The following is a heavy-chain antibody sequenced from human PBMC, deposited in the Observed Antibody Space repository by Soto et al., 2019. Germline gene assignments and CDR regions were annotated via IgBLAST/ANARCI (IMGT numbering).Heavy chain of an antibody. CDR3: SRGTYYPQSSGLHADY. CDR1: GFSFNDYA. Sequence: GGSLRLSCATSGFSFNDYAIYWVRQAPGQGLEWVAIISSDGHHQFYLDNLRGRFTVSRDNSKNTLYLQMNSLRPEDTAVYYCSRGTYYPQSSGLHADYWGPGTVVTVSS. J-gene: IGHJ4*02. V-gene: IGHV3-30*03. CDR2: ISSDGHHQ. D-gene: IGHD3-22*01.